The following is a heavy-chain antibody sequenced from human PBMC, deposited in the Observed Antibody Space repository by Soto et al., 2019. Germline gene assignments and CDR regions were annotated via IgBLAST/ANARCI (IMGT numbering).Heavy chain of an antibody. Sequence: SETLSLTXTVSGGSISSGDYYWSWIRQPPGKGLEWIGYIYYSGSTYYNPSLKSRVTISVDTSKNQFSLKLSSVTAADTAVYYCARDGRGYSYGIDYWGQGTLVTVSS. CDR3: ARDGRGYSYGIDY. J-gene: IGHJ4*02. CDR2: IYYSGST. V-gene: IGHV4-30-4*01. CDR1: GGSISSGDYY. D-gene: IGHD5-18*01.